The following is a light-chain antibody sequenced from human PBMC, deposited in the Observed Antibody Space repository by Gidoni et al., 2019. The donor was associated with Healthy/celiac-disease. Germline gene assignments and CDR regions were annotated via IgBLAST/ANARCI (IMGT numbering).Light chain of an antibody. CDR3: QQLNSYPWT. V-gene: IGKV1-9*01. Sequence: DIQLTQSPSFLSASVGDRVTITCRASQGISSYLGWYQQTPGKAPKLLIYAASTLQSGVPSRFSGSGSGTEFTLTISSLQPEDFATYYCQQLNSYPWTFGQGTKVEIK. CDR1: QGISSY. CDR2: AAS. J-gene: IGKJ1*01.